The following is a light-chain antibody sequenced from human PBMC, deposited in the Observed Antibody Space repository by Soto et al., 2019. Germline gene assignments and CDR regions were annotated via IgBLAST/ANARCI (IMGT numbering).Light chain of an antibody. Sequence: QSALTQPASVSGSPGQSITISCTGTSSDIGAYNYVSWYQQHPGKAPKLLIYEGSKRPSGVSNRFSGSKSGNTASLTISGLQADDEGQYYCCSYVGSDTYVIFGGGTKVTVL. J-gene: IGLJ2*01. CDR1: SSDIGAYNY. V-gene: IGLV2-23*01. CDR3: CSYVGSDTYVI. CDR2: EGS.